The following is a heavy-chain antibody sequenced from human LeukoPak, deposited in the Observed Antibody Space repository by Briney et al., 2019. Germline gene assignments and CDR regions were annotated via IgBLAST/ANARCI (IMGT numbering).Heavy chain of an antibody. V-gene: IGHV3-23*01. J-gene: IGHJ4*02. CDR2: ISGSGGST. CDR3: AKKHYDYVWGGHFDY. D-gene: IGHD3-16*01. Sequence: PGGSLRLSCAASGFTFSSYAMSWVRQAPGKGLEWVSAISGSGGSTYYADSVKGRFTISRDNSKNTLYLQMNSLRAEDTAVYYCAKKHYDYVWGGHFDYWGQGTLVTVSS. CDR1: GFTFSSYA.